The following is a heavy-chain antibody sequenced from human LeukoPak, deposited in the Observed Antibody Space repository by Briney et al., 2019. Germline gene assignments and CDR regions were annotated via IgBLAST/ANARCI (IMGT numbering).Heavy chain of an antibody. Sequence: GGSLRLSCAASGFTFSYYGMQWVRQAPGKGLEWVAVIWYDGSNKYYADSVKGRFTISRDNSKNTLYLQMNSLRAEDTAVYYCAREGLAARDYYFDYWGQGTLVTVSS. CDR1: GFTFSYYG. V-gene: IGHV3-33*01. CDR3: AREGLAARDYYFDY. J-gene: IGHJ4*02. CDR2: IWYDGSNK. D-gene: IGHD6-6*01.